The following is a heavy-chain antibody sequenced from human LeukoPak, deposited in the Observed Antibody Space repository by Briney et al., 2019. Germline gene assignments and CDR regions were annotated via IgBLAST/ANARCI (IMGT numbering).Heavy chain of an antibody. CDR2: IYYSGST. CDR1: GGSVSSASSY. J-gene: IGHJ4*02. D-gene: IGHD3-3*01. Sequence: SETLSLTCTVSGGSVSSASSYWSWIRQPPGKGLEWIGCIYYSGSTNYNPSLKSRVTISVDTSKNQLSLKLSSVTAADTAVYYCASRSSIWSGYQDTLYYFDSWGQGTLVTVSS. V-gene: IGHV4-61*01. CDR3: ASRSSIWSGYQDTLYYFDS.